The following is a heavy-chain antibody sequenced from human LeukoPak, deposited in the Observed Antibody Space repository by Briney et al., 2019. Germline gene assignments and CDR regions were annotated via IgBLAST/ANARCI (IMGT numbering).Heavy chain of an antibody. Sequence: GRSLRLSCAASGFTFSSYGMHWVRQAPGKGLEWVAVISYDGSNKYYADSVKGRFTISRDNSKNTLYLQMNSLRAEDTAVYYCAKTVVPAATNNWFDPWGQGILVTVSS. V-gene: IGHV3-30*18. CDR2: ISYDGSNK. CDR3: AKTVVPAATNNWFDP. CDR1: GFTFSSYG. D-gene: IGHD2-2*01. J-gene: IGHJ5*02.